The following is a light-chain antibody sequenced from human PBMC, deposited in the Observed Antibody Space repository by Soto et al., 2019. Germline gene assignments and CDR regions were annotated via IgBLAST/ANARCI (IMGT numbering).Light chain of an antibody. CDR2: GAS. CDR3: QQYDNSPWT. CDR1: QSVSSSY. Sequence: EIVLTQSPGTLSLSPGEGATLSCRASQSVSSSYLAWYQQKPGQAPRLLIYGASSRATGIPDRFSGGGSGTDFTLTISRLEPEDFAEYYWQQYDNSPWTFGQGTKVEIK. J-gene: IGKJ1*01. V-gene: IGKV3-20*01.